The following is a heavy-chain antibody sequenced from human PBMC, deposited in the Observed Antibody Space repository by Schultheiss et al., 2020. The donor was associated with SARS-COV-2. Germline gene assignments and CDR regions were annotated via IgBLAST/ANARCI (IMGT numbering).Heavy chain of an antibody. CDR2: IYYSGST. V-gene: IGHV4-39*01. CDR3: ARRPYLGYCSSTSCYGPFNWFDP. CDR1: GGSISSSSYY. D-gene: IGHD2-2*01. Sequence: SETLSLTCAVSGGSISSSSYYWGWIRQPPGKGLEWIGSIYYSGSTYYNPSLKSRVTISVDTSKNQFSLKLSSVTAADTAVYYCARRPYLGYCSSTSCYGPFNWFDPWGQGTLVTVSS. J-gene: IGHJ5*02.